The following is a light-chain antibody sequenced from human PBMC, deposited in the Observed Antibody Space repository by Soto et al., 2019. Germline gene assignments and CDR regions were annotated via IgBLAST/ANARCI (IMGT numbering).Light chain of an antibody. J-gene: IGKJ5*01. CDR1: QSVRSN. Sequence: EIVMTQSPATLSMSPGERATLSCRASQSVRSNLAWYHQKPGQAPRLLIYGASTRATGIPARFSGGGSGTEFTLTISGLQSEDFALYFCQQYNNWPFSFGPGTRVDI. CDR2: GAS. CDR3: QQYNNWPFS. V-gene: IGKV3D-15*01.